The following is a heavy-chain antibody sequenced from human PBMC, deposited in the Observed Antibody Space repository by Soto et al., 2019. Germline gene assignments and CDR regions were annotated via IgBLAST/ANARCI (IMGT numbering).Heavy chain of an antibody. CDR1: GYSFTSYW. D-gene: IGHD6-19*01. Sequence: LGESLKISCKGSGYSFTSYWIAWVRQMPGKGLEWMGIIYLSDSDTRYSPSFQGRVTISADKSISTAYLQWSSLKASDTAMYYCARYSSGWPYYFEYWGQGNLVTVSS. V-gene: IGHV5-51*01. J-gene: IGHJ4*02. CDR3: ARYSSGWPYYFEY. CDR2: IYLSDSDT.